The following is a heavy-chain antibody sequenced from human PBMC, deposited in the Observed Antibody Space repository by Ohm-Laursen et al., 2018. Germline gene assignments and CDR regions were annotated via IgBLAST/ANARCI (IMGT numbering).Heavy chain of an antibody. CDR1: GGSISSYY. D-gene: IGHD3-22*01. CDR2: IYYSGST. J-gene: IGHJ3*02. V-gene: IGHV4-59*01. Sequence: GTLSLTCTVSGGSISSYYWSWIRQPPGKGLEWIGYIYYSGSTNYNPSLKSRVTISVDTSKNQFSLKLSSVTAADTAVYYCARDLVVTKSVGAFDIWGQGTMVTVSS. CDR3: ARDLVVTKSVGAFDI.